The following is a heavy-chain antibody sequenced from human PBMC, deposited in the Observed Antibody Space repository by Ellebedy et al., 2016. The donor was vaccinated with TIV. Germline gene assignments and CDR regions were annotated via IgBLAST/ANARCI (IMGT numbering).Heavy chain of an antibody. CDR1: GYTLTELS. J-gene: IGHJ4*02. Sequence: AASVKVSCKVTGYTLTELSMHWVRQAPGKGLEWMGGFDPEDGETIYAQKFQGRVTMTEDTSTDTAYMELCSLRSEDTAVYYCATIAVAIYYFDYWGQGTLVTVSS. D-gene: IGHD6-19*01. V-gene: IGHV1-24*01. CDR2: FDPEDGET. CDR3: ATIAVAIYYFDY.